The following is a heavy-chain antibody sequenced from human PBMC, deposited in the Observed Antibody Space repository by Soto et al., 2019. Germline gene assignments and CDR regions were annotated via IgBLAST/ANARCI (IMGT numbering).Heavy chain of an antibody. CDR2: ISSGSSYI. CDR3: ARSSGGSGKLWNYYGMDV. V-gene: IGHV3-21*06. Sequence: APGKGLEWVSSISSGSSYIYYADSVKGRFTISRDNAKNSLYLQMNNLRAEDTAVYYCARSSGGSGKLWNYYGMDVWGQGTTVTVSS. D-gene: IGHD3-10*01. J-gene: IGHJ6*02.